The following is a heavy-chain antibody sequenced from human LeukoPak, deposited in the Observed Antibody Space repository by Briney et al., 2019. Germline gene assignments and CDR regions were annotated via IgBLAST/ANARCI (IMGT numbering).Heavy chain of an antibody. CDR3: ARDFFPIVDSTWYEIGY. CDR2: ISSSGDTI. D-gene: IGHD2-21*01. CDR1: GFTFSDYY. Sequence: GGSLRLSCAASGFTFSDYYMRWIRQAPGKGLEWVSYISSSGDTIYYADSVRGRFTISRDNSRNTLYLQMDSLRSEDTAVYYCARDFFPIVDSTWYEIGYWGQGTLVTVSS. V-gene: IGHV3-11*04. J-gene: IGHJ4*02.